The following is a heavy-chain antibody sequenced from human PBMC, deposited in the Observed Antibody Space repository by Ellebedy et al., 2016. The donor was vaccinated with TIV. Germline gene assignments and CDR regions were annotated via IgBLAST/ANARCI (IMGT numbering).Heavy chain of an antibody. CDR3: ATSAAIDAFDI. Sequence: SETLSLTXSVSGGSIMRSGHYCTWIRQPPGKGLEWIVGLYFSGSTWYNPSLKSRVTISVDTSKNLFSLRLRSVAASDTAVYYCATSAAIDAFDIWGQGTMVTVSS. V-gene: IGHV4-39*02. J-gene: IGHJ3*02. D-gene: IGHD6-25*01. CDR1: GGSIMRSGHY. CDR2: LYFSGST.